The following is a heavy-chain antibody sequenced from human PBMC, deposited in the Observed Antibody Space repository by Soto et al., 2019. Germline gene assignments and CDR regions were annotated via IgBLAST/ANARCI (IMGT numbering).Heavy chain of an antibody. Sequence: SETLSLTCTVSGGSISGYYWTWIRQPPGKGLEWIGCIYYSGGPNYNPSLKSRVTMSVDTSKNQFSLKLSSVTAADTAVYYCARGGGAIPSYYYGMDVWCQGTTVTVSS. J-gene: IGHJ6*02. CDR3: ARGGGAIPSYYYGMDV. D-gene: IGHD3-10*01. V-gene: IGHV4-59*01. CDR2: IYYSGGP. CDR1: GGSISGYY.